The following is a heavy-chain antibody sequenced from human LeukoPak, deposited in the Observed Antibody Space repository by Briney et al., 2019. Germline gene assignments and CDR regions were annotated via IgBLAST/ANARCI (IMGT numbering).Heavy chain of an antibody. J-gene: IGHJ5*02. Sequence: GGSLTLSCAASGFTFNTYSMNWVRQAPGKGLEWLSSISKSSRYIYYAYPVKRRFTISSDHAKNSLYLQMNSLRAEDTAVYYCARDREYTDYLHNWFDHWGQGTLVTVSS. D-gene: IGHD4-11*01. V-gene: IGHV3-21*01. CDR3: ARDREYTDYLHNWFDH. CDR2: ISKSSRYI. CDR1: GFTFNTYS.